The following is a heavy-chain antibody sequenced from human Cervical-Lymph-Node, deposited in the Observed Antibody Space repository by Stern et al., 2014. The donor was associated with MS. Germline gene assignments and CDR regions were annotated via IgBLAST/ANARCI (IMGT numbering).Heavy chain of an antibody. V-gene: IGHV1-46*03. Sequence: QVQLVQSGAEVKKPGASAKVSCKSSGDAFASYPIHWLRQAPGQGRVWMGIVNPIDGRVTFARTFQGRVTMTRDTCTRTVYMELSSLGPEDTAVYCCASPLPYANWGQGTRVTVSS. CDR1: GDAFASYP. D-gene: IGHD4-17*01. CDR3: ASPLPYAN. J-gene: IGHJ1*01. CDR2: VNPIDGRV.